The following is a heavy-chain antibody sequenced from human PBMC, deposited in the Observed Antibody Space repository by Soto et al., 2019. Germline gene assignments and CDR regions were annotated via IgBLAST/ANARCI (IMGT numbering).Heavy chain of an antibody. J-gene: IGHJ5*02. Sequence: PSETLSLTCVVSSYSISSGFFWAWIRQPPGKELEWVGSIYHTGDTHYNPSLRSQVSMSVDTSKNHFFLRLTYLTAADTAVYFCARDTNSLDLWGQGILVTVS. D-gene: IGHD2-8*01. CDR2: IYHTGDT. V-gene: IGHV4-38-2*02. CDR3: ARDTNSLDL. CDR1: SYSISSGFF.